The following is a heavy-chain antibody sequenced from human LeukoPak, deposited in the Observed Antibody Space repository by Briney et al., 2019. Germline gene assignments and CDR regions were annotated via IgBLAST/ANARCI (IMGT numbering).Heavy chain of an antibody. CDR3: VRDGDDYNFDY. J-gene: IGHJ4*02. D-gene: IGHD5-24*01. CDR1: GFTFSNYW. V-gene: IGHV3-74*01. Sequence: HPGGSLRLSCAASGFTFSNYWMHWVRQDPGKGLVWVPRVKGDGSFTDYADSVKGRFTISRDNAKNTLYLQMYSLRAEDTAVYYCVRDGDDYNFDYWGQGSLVTVSS. CDR2: VKGDGSFT.